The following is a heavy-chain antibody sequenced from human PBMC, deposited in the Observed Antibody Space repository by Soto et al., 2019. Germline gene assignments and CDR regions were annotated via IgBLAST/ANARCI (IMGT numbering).Heavy chain of an antibody. V-gene: IGHV3-43*01. CDR1: GFTLDDYT. CDR2: ISWDGGST. Sequence: PGGSLRLSCAASGFTLDDYTMHWVRQAPGKGLEWVSLISWDGGSTYYADSVKGRFTISRDNSKNSLYLQMNSLRTEDTALYYCAKDLEGGFDYWGQGTLVTVSS. J-gene: IGHJ4*02. CDR3: AKDLEGGFDY.